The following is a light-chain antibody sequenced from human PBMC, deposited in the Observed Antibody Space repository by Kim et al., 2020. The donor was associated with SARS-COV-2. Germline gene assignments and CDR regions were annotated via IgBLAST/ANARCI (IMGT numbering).Light chain of an antibody. CDR2: RDS. V-gene: IGLV3-9*01. CDR1: NIEKRN. CDR3: QVWDGRAVV. J-gene: IGLJ2*01. Sequence: SVALGQTARMTCGGDNIEKRNVRWYQQRPGRAPILVIYRDSKRPSGIPERVSGSNSGNTATLTISRVQAGDEADYYCQVWDGRAVVFGGGTQLPVL.